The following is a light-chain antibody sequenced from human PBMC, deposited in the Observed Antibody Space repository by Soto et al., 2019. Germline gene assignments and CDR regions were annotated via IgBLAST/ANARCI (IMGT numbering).Light chain of an antibody. J-gene: IGKJ1*01. CDR1: QGISNY. Sequence: DIQMTQSPSSLSASVGDRVTITCRASQGISNYLAWYQQKPGKVPKLLIYAASTLQSWVPSRFSGSESGTDFTLTISSLQPEDVATYYCQKYNSAPWTFGQRTKVQIK. CDR2: AAS. CDR3: QKYNSAPWT. V-gene: IGKV1-27*01.